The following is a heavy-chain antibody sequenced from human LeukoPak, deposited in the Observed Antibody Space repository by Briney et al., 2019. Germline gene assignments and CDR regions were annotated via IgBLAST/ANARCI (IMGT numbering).Heavy chain of an antibody. CDR3: ARACYYDSSGYCHDAFDI. J-gene: IGHJ3*02. Sequence: GGSLRLSCAASGFAFDDYAMHWVRQGPGKGLECVSLISRDGGSTYYADSVKGRFTISRDNGKNSLYLQMNSLRAEDTAVYYCARACYYDSSGYCHDAFDIWGQGTMVTVSS. CDR2: ISRDGGST. D-gene: IGHD3-22*01. V-gene: IGHV3-43D*03. CDR1: GFAFDDYA.